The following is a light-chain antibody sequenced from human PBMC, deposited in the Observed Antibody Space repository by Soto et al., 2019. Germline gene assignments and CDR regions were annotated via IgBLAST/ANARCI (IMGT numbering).Light chain of an antibody. J-gene: IGKJ1*01. CDR3: QQYNSQWT. Sequence: DIQMTQSPSTLSASVGDRVTITCRASQSISSWLAWYQQKPGKAPKLLIYKASSLESGAPSRFSGSGSGTDFTVTNSGLQPDDFAPYDWQQYNSQWTFGQGTKVEIK. CDR2: KAS. V-gene: IGKV1-5*03. CDR1: QSISSW.